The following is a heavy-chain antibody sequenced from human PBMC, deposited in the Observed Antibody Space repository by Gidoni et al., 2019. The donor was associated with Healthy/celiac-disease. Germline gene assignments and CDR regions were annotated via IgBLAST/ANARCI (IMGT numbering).Heavy chain of an antibody. Sequence: QVQLQESGPGLVKPSETLSLTCTVSGGSISSYYWSWIRQPPGKGLEWIGYIYYSGSTNYNPSLKSRVTISVDTSKNQFSLKLSSVTAADTSVYYCARGYAYGDSDDAFDIWGQGTMVTVSS. V-gene: IGHV4-59*08. CDR2: IYYSGST. D-gene: IGHD4-17*01. J-gene: IGHJ3*02. CDR1: GGSISSYY. CDR3: ARGYAYGDSDDAFDI.